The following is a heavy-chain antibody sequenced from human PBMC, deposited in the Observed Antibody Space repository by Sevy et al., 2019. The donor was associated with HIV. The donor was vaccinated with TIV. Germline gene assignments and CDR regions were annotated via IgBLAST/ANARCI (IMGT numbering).Heavy chain of an antibody. CDR1: GGSITSLY. D-gene: IGHD1-26*01. CDR3: AGENAWGRGYS. J-gene: IGHJ4*02. V-gene: IGHV4-59*08. Sequence: QSQTLSLTCTVSGGSITSLYWNWIRQPPGKGLEWIANIYYNGHINYNPSRKSRVTLSLDTSKNQFSLRLSSVTAADTAMYYCAGENAWGRGYSWGQGTLVTVSS. CDR2: IYYNGHI.